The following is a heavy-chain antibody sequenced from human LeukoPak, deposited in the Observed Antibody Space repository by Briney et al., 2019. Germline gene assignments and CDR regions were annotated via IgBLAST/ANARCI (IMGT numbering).Heavy chain of an antibody. CDR2: IYSDNT. V-gene: IGHV3-66*03. CDR3: ARGLSGYGDYVGYFDY. J-gene: IGHJ4*02. CDR1: GFTVSSNS. Sequence: PGGSLRLSCTVSGFTVSSNSMSWVRQAPGKGLEWVSFIYSDNTHYSDSVKGRFTISRDNSKNTLYLQMNSLRTEDRAVYYCARGLSGYGDYVGYFDYWGQGTLVTVSS. D-gene: IGHD4-17*01.